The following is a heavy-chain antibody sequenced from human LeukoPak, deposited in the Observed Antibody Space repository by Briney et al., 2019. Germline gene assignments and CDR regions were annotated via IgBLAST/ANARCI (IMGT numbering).Heavy chain of an antibody. V-gene: IGHV7-4-1*02. CDR1: GYTFSIHA. D-gene: IGHD3-3*01. Sequence: ASVKVSCKASGYTFSIHAMNWVRQAPGQGLEWMGWINTNTGNPTYAQGFTGRFVFSLDTSVSTAYLQISSLKAEDTAVYYCARSAVVNIYYGMDVWGQGTTVTVSS. CDR3: ARSAVVNIYYGMDV. CDR2: INTNTGNP. J-gene: IGHJ6*02.